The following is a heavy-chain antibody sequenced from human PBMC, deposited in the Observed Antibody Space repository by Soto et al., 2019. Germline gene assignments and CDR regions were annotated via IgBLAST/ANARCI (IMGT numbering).Heavy chain of an antibody. Sequence: GTLSLTCTVSGGSVSSGDYFWSWLRQSPGKRLEWIAYIYYSGSTNYNPSLKSRATISVDTSKSQVSLTLTSMTAADAALYYCARSPNYYYYGFDVWGQGTAVTVSS. V-gene: IGHV4-61*08. J-gene: IGHJ6*02. CDR2: IYYSGST. CDR3: ARSPNYYYYGFDV. D-gene: IGHD3-10*01. CDR1: GGSVSSGDYF.